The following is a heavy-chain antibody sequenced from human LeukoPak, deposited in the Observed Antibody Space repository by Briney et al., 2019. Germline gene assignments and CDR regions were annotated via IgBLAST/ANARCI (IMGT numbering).Heavy chain of an antibody. J-gene: IGHJ4*02. CDR1: GFTFTKYW. CDR2: INNEGNDT. V-gene: IGHV3-74*01. Sequence: GGSLKLSCAASGFTFTKYWMHWVRQVPRKGLMWVSRINNEGNDTNYADSVKGRFTISRDNAKNTLYLQMNSLRAEDTAVYYCAXGXXGNFDXWGQGSLVTVSS. CDR3: AXGXXGNFDX.